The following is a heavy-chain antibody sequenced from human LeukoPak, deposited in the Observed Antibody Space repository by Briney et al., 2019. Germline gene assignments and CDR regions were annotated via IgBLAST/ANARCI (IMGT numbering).Heavy chain of an antibody. V-gene: IGHV3-30*02. J-gene: IGHJ4*02. CDR1: RFTFSSCG. CDR3: ARDAGASTSYYYFDY. D-gene: IGHD1-26*01. CDR2: IRSDGNNK. Sequence: GGSLKLSCAASRFTFSSCGTHWVRQAPGKGLEWVAFIRSDGNNKYYADSVKGRFTISRDNSKDTLFLQMDSLRGEDTALYYCARDAGASTSYYYFDYWGQGTLVTVSS.